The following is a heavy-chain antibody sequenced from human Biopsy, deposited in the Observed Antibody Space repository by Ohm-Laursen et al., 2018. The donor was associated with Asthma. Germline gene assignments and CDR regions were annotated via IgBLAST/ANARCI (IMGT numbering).Heavy chain of an antibody. V-gene: IGHV4-30-4*01. CDR2: IYSSGDT. D-gene: IGHD2-8*01. CDR1: GGYTGSSDHH. Sequence: SETLSLTCRVSGGYTGSSDHHWAWIRQAPGKGLEWIAYIYSSGDTYYSPSLKSRVSISLDTSKNQFSLRLTPVTAADTAVYFCARGPSPHYHTSNGKFDLWGQGTLVTVSS. CDR3: ARGPSPHYHTSNGKFDL. J-gene: IGHJ5*02.